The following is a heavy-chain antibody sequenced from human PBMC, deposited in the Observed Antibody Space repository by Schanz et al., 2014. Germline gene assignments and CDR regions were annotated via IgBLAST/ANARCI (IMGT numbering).Heavy chain of an antibody. CDR3: ARTASHDVWRGYIPHYAFDL. Sequence: QVQLVQSGAEVKKPGDSVTVSCKVSGFIFTGYFIHWIRQAPGQGLEWMGRFNPGNGGANFAEKFQGRVAMTSDTSIKTYAMELTRLTSDDTAVYYCARTASHDVWRGYIPHYAFDLWGQGSLVTVS. D-gene: IGHD3-3*01. J-gene: IGHJ4*02. CDR2: FNPGNGGA. CDR1: GFIFTGYF. V-gene: IGHV1-2*06.